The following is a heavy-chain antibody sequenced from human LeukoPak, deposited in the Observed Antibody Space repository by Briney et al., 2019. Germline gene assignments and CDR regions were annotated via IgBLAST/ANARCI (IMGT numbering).Heavy chain of an antibody. CDR1: GYTFTSYG. CDR2: ISAYNGNT. D-gene: IGHD3-22*01. J-gene: IGHJ5*02. CDR3: ARDLEADYYDSSGGWFDP. Sequence: VASVKVSCRASGYTFTSYGISWVRQAPGQGLEWMGWISAYNGNTNYAQKLQGRVTMTTDTSTSTAYMELRSLRSDDTAVYYCARDLEADYYDSSGGWFDPWGQGTLVTVSS. V-gene: IGHV1-18*01.